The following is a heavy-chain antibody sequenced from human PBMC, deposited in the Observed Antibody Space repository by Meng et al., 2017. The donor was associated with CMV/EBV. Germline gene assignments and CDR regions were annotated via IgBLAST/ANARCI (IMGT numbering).Heavy chain of an antibody. CDR1: GFTFSSYA. D-gene: IGHD2-2*01. CDR2: ISGSGGST. V-gene: IGHV3-23*01. Sequence: GGSLRLSCAASGFTFSSYAMSWVRQAPGKGLEWVSAISGSGGSTYYADPVKGRFTISRDNSKNTLYLQMNSLRAEDTAVYYCAKNEGYCSSTSCRRYFDYWGQGTLVTVSS. J-gene: IGHJ4*02. CDR3: AKNEGYCSSTSCRRYFDY.